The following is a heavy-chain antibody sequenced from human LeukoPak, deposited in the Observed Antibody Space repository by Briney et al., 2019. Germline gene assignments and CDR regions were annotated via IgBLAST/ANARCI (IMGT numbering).Heavy chain of an antibody. Sequence: GGSLRLSCAASGLTFSSYAMNWVRQAPGKGLEWVSSISSTGSYMSYADSVKGRFTISRDNAKNSLYLQVSRLRAEDTAVYYCARDVAAGAFDYWGQGTLVTVSS. V-gene: IGHV3-21*01. J-gene: IGHJ4*02. CDR1: GLTFSSYA. CDR3: ARDVAAGAFDY. CDR2: ISSTGSYM. D-gene: IGHD6-19*01.